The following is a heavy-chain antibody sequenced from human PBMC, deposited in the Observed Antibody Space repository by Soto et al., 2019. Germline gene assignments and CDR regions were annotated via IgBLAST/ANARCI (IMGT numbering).Heavy chain of an antibody. Sequence: QVQLVQSGAEVKKPGTSVKVSCKASGYIFSNYYMHWVRQAPGQGLEWMGVFNPSGDATHYAQRFQGRVSVTSDTSTSTVYMELSTLTSEGTAVYYWARRGMSNIVFDTWGQGTMVTVSS. CDR2: FNPSGDAT. D-gene: IGHD3-16*02. CDR3: ARRGMSNIVFDT. J-gene: IGHJ3*02. CDR1: GYIFSNYY. V-gene: IGHV1-46*01.